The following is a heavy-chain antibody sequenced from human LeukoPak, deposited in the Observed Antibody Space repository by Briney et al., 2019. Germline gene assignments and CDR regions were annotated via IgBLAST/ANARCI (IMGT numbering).Heavy chain of an antibody. Sequence: GGSLRLSCAASGFTFSSCAMSWVRQAPGKGLEWVSGISGNGATYYADSVKGRFTISRDNSKNTLYLQMNSLRAEDTAVYYCAKDRDYSGSGSPLDYWGQGTLVTVSS. J-gene: IGHJ4*02. CDR2: ISGNGAT. CDR1: GFTFSSCA. D-gene: IGHD3-10*01. V-gene: IGHV3-23*01. CDR3: AKDRDYSGSGSPLDY.